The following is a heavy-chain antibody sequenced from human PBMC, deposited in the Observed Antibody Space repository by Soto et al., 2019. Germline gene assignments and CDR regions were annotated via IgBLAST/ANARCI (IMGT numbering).Heavy chain of an antibody. CDR1: GGSVSSGSYY. CDR3: ARGGGRYYFDY. Sequence: SETLSLTCTVSGGSVSSGSYYWSWIRQPPGKGLEWIGYIYYSGSTNYNPSLKSRVTISVDTSKNQFSLKLSSVTAADTAVYYCARGGGRYYFDYWGQGTLVTVSS. D-gene: IGHD6-19*01. V-gene: IGHV4-61*01. CDR2: IYYSGST. J-gene: IGHJ4*02.